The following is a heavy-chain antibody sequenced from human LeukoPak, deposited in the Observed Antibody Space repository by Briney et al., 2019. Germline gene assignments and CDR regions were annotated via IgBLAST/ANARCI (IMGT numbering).Heavy chain of an antibody. D-gene: IGHD6-19*01. V-gene: IGHV6-1*01. CDR1: GDSVSSNSAA. CDR3: ARDTGIAVAGHDKHYYYYMDV. J-gene: IGHJ6*03. Sequence: SQTLSLTCAISGDSVSSNSAAWNWIRQSPSRGLEWLGRTYYRSKWYNDYAVSVKSRITINPDTSKNQFSLQLNSVTPEDTAVYYCARDTGIAVAGHDKHYYYYMDVWGKGTTVTISS. CDR2: TYYRSKWYN.